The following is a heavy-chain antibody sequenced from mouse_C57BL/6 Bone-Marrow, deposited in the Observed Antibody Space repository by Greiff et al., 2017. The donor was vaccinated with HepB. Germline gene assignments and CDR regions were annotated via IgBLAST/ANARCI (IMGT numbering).Heavy chain of an antibody. CDR2: IHPSDSDT. V-gene: IGHV1-74*01. Sequence: QVQLKQPGAELVKPGASVKVSCKASGYTFTSYWMHWVKQRPGQGLEWIGRIHPSDSDTNYNQKFKGKATLTVDKSSSTAYMQLSSRTSEDSAVYYCAIGRGYYGNYGAYWGQGTLVTVSA. D-gene: IGHD2-1*01. CDR1: GYTFTSYW. CDR3: AIGRGYYGNYGAY. J-gene: IGHJ3*01.